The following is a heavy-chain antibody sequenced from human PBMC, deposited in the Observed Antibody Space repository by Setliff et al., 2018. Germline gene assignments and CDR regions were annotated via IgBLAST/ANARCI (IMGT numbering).Heavy chain of an antibody. Sequence: KPSETLSLTCAVYGGSFSGYYWSWIRQPPGKGLEWIGEINHSGSTNYNPSLKSRVTISVDTSKNQFSLKLSAVTAADTAVYYCARVVRGITMIVVVPIGWFDPWGQGTQVTVSS. J-gene: IGHJ5*02. V-gene: IGHV4-34*01. CDR2: INHSGST. CDR3: ARVVRGITMIVVVPIGWFDP. D-gene: IGHD3-22*01. CDR1: GGSFSGYY.